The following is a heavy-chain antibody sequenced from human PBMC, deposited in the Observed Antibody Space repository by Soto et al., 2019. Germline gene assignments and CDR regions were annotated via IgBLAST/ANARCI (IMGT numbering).Heavy chain of an antibody. V-gene: IGHV4-30-4*01. D-gene: IGHD4-17*01. CDR2: IYYSGST. CDR1: GGSISSGDYY. J-gene: IGHJ5*02. Sequence: SETLSLTCTVSGGSISSGDYYWSWIRQSPGKGLEWIGYIYYSGSTYYNPSLKSRVTISVDTSKNQFSLKLSSVTAADTAVYYCARDGLGDYGVANWFDPWGQGTLVTVSS. CDR3: ARDGLGDYGVANWFDP.